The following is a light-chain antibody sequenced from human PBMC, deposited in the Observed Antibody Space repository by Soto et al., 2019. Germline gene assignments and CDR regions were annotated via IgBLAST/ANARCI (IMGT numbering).Light chain of an antibody. CDR1: SSNIGAGYD. CDR2: GNS. J-gene: IGLJ2*01. CDR3: QPYDSRLSGDVV. V-gene: IGLV1-40*01. Sequence: QSVLTQPPSVSGAPGQRVTISCTGSSSNIGAGYDVHWYQQLPGTAPKLLIYGNSNRPSGVPDRFSGSKSGTSASLAITGLQAEDEADYYCQPYDSRLSGDVVFGGGTKLPS.